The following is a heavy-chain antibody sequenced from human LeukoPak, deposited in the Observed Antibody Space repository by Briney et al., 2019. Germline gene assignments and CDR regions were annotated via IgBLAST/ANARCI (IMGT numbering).Heavy chain of an antibody. CDR2: VYYSGST. Sequence: SETLSLTCSVSGDSISNSAYYWSWIRQPPGKGLEWIGFVYYSGSTNYNPSLKSRVTISADTSKNQFSLKLSSVTAADTAVYYCARVPRSYYYYYYMDVWGKGTTVTVSS. V-gene: IGHV4-61*08. CDR1: GDSISNSAYY. CDR3: ARVPRSYYYYYYMDV. J-gene: IGHJ6*03.